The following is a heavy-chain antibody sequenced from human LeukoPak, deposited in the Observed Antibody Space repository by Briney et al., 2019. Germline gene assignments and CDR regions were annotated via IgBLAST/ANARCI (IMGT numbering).Heavy chain of an antibody. CDR3: ARDNYGDYTYYYYGMDV. CDR2: IYYSGST. J-gene: IGHJ6*02. V-gene: IGHV4-31*03. D-gene: IGHD4-17*01. CDR1: GGSISSGGYY. Sequence: SETLSLTCTVSGGSISSGGYYWSWIRQHPGKGLEWIGYIYYSGSTYYNPSLKSRVTISVDTSKNQFSLKLSSVTAADTAVYYCARDNYGDYTYYYYGMDVWGQGTTVTVSS.